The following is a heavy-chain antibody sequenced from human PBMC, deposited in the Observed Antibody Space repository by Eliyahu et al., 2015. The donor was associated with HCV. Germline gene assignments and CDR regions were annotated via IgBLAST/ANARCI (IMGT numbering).Heavy chain of an antibody. D-gene: IGHD4/OR15-4a*01. CDR1: GYTFSTYD. CDR2: IRTSHGDT. CDR3: ARGGAGYGGNAMDV. J-gene: IGHJ6*02. V-gene: IGHV1-18*04. Sequence: QFQLVQSGAEVKKPGASVKVSCKASGYTFSTYDINWVRQAPGQGLGWMGWIRTSHGDTNYAQKFQGRVTVTTDTSTNTAYMELRSLRSDDTAVYYCARGGAGYGGNAMDVWGQGTTVTVSS.